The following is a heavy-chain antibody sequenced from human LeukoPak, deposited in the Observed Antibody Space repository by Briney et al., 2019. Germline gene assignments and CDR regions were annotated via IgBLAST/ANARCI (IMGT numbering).Heavy chain of an antibody. CDR1: GFTFSSYA. V-gene: IGHV3-23*01. Sequence: GGSLRLSCAASGFTFSSYAMSWVRQAPGKGLEWVSAISGSGGSTYYADSVKGRFTISRDNSKNTLYLQMNSLKTEDTAVYYCTTDVLARPVLRFLEWLFDYWGQGTLVTVSS. D-gene: IGHD3-3*01. CDR2: ISGSGGST. J-gene: IGHJ4*02. CDR3: TTDVLARPVLRFLEWLFDY.